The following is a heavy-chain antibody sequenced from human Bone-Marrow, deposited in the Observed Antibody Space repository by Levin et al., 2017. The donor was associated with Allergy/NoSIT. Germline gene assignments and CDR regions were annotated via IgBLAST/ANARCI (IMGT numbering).Heavy chain of an antibody. CDR2: IKSKTDGGTT. V-gene: IGHV3-15*01. Sequence: GGSLRLSCAASGFTFSNAWMSWVRQAPGKGLEWVGRIKSKTDGGTTDYAAPVKGRFTISRDDSKNTLYLQMNSLKTEDTAVYYCTTLQPRSSGWYGGWGYFDYWGQGTLVTVSS. CDR1: GFTFSNAW. J-gene: IGHJ4*02. D-gene: IGHD6-19*01. CDR3: TTLQPRSSGWYGGWGYFDY.